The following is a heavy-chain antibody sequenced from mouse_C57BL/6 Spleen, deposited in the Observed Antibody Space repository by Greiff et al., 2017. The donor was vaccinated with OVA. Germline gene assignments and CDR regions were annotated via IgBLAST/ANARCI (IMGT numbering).Heavy chain of an antibody. Sequence: QVQLQQPGAELVRPGSSVKLSCKASGYTFTSYWMDWVKQRPGQGLEWIGNIYPSDSETHYNQKFKDKATLTVDKSSSTAYMRLSSLTSEDAAVYYCARGGYYGSSYWFAYWGQGTLVTVSA. V-gene: IGHV1-61*01. D-gene: IGHD1-1*01. CDR1: GYTFTSYW. J-gene: IGHJ3*01. CDR2: IYPSDSET. CDR3: ARGGYYGSSYWFAY.